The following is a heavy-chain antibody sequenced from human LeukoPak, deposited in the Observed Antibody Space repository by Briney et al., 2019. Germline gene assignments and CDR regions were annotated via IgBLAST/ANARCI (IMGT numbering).Heavy chain of an antibody. Sequence: SVKVSCKAFGGTFSSYGISWVRKAPGQGLEWMGGIIPIFGTANYAQKFQGRVRIPADESTSTAYMELSRLRSEDTAVYYCARDRSRRYSWCYDLYLFDPWGQGTLVTVSS. V-gene: IGHV1-69*01. CDR3: ARDRSRRYSWCYDLYLFDP. J-gene: IGHJ5*02. D-gene: IGHD1-26*01. CDR2: IIPIFGTA. CDR1: GGTFSSYG.